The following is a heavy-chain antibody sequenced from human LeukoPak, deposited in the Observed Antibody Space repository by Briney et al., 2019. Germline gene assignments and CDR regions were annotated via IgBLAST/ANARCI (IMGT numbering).Heavy chain of an antibody. Sequence: SETLSLTCTVSGGSISSYYWSWIRQPAGKGLEWIGRIYTSGSTNYNPSLKSRVTMSVDTSKNQFSLKLSSVTAADTAVYYCAGVYYYDSSGYFSHYYMDVWGKGTTVTVSS. V-gene: IGHV4-4*07. CDR2: IYTSGST. J-gene: IGHJ6*03. CDR1: GGSISSYY. CDR3: AGVYYYDSSGYFSHYYMDV. D-gene: IGHD3-22*01.